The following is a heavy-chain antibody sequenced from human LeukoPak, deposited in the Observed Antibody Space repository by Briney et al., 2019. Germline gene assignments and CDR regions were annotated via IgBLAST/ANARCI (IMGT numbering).Heavy chain of an antibody. CDR1: GVSISSYY. CDR2: IYYSGST. Sequence: PSETLSLTCTGSGVSISSYYWSWIRQPPGKGLEGIGYIYYSGSTNYNPSLKSRVTISVDTSKNQFSLKLSSVTAADTAVYYCARVVLLAAAGPAAFDIWGQGTMVTVSS. V-gene: IGHV4-59*01. J-gene: IGHJ3*02. CDR3: ARVVLLAAAGPAAFDI. D-gene: IGHD6-13*01.